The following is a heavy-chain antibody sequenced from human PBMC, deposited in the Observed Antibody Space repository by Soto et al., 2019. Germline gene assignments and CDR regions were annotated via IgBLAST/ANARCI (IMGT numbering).Heavy chain of an antibody. V-gene: IGHV6-1*01. CDR3: ARGGWELDGGNYFDY. J-gene: IGHJ4*02. CDR2: TYYRSKWYN. Sequence: PSQTLSLTCAISGDSVSGNSAAWNWIRQSPSRGLEWLGRTYYRSKWYNDYAVSVKSRITVTPDTSKNQFSLHLNSVTPEDTAVYYCARGGWELDGGNYFDYWGQGTLVTVSS. CDR1: GDSVSGNSAA. D-gene: IGHD1-26*01.